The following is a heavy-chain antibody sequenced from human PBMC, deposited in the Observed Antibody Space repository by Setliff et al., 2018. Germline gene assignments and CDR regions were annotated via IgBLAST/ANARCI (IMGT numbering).Heavy chain of an antibody. CDR2: ISWNSGSI. Sequence: GGSLRLSCAASGFTFSSYGMAWVRHVPGKGLEWVSIISWNSGSIGYADSVKGRFTISRDNAKNSLYLQMNSLRAEDMALYYCAKGGPVPYYYGMDVWGQGTTVTVSS. CDR1: GFTFSSYG. D-gene: IGHD2-2*01. J-gene: IGHJ6*02. CDR3: AKGGPVPYYYGMDV. V-gene: IGHV3-9*03.